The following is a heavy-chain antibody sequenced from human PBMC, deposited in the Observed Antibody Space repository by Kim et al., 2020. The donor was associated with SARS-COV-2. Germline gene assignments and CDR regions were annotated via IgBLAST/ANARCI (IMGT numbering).Heavy chain of an antibody. D-gene: IGHD5-18*01. J-gene: IGHJ4*02. CDR1: GFTFSGYW. V-gene: IGHV3-74*01. CDR2: ISPDGRIT. Sequence: GGSLRLSCAASGFTFSGYWMHWVRQAPGKGLVWVSNISPDGRITNYADSVKGRFTISRDNAKNTVYLQMSSLRVEDTAVYFCLRGYNYAEAYWGQGTRVTVSS. CDR3: LRGYNYAEAY.